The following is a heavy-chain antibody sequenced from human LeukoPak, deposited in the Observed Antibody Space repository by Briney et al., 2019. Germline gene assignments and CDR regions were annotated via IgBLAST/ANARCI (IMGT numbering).Heavy chain of an antibody. CDR3: TRVPELPDY. D-gene: IGHD3-10*01. Sequence: ASVKVSCKASGYTFTNYGISWVRQAPGHGLEWMGWINAYNGNTNYSQKFQGRVTMTAETATRTAYMELRSLRSDDTAVYYCTRVPELPDYWGQETLVTVSS. V-gene: IGHV1-18*01. CDR2: INAYNGNT. J-gene: IGHJ4*02. CDR1: GYTFTNYG.